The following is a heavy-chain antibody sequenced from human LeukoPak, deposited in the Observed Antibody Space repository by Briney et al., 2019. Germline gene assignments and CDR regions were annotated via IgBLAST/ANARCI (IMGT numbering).Heavy chain of an antibody. CDR3: ARSSSWGLLDY. J-gene: IGHJ4*02. V-gene: IGHV3-53*01. CDR2: IYSGGST. D-gene: IGHD6-13*01. Sequence: GGSLRLSWAPSGFTVSTNYMSWVRQAPGNWLEWVSVIYSGGSTSYADSVKGRFTISRDNSKNTLYLQMNSLRAEDTAVYYCARSSSWGLLDYWGQGTLVTVSS. CDR1: GFTVSTNY.